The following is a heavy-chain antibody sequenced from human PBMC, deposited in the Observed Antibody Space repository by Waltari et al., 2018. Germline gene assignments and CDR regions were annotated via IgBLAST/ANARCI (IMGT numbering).Heavy chain of an antibody. CDR2: IYYSGST. CDR3: ARATRPDDAFDI. V-gene: IGHV4-59*01. J-gene: IGHJ3*02. Sequence: QVQLQESGPGLVQPSENLSLTCTVSGGSISSYYWSWIRQPPGKGLEWIGYIYYSGSTNYNPSLKSRVTISVDTSKNQFSLKLSSVTAADTAVYYCARATRPDDAFDIWGQGTMVTVSS. CDR1: GGSISSYY.